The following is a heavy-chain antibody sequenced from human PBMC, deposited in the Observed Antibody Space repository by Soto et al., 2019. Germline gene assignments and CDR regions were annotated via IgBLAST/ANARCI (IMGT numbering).Heavy chain of an antibody. CDR3: ARDERKDIVVVPAAGDAFDI. D-gene: IGHD2-2*01. Sequence: QVQLVQSGAEVKKPGASVKVSCKASGYTFTSYGIIWVRQAPGQGLEWMGWISAYNGNTNYAQKLQGRVTMTTDTSTSTAYMELRSLRSDDTAVYYCARDERKDIVVVPAAGDAFDIWGQGTMVTVSS. J-gene: IGHJ3*02. CDR2: ISAYNGNT. CDR1: GYTFTSYG. V-gene: IGHV1-18*01.